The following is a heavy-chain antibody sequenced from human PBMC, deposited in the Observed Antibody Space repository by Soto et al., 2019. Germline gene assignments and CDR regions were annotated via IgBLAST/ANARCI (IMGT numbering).Heavy chain of an antibody. CDR3: ARGRASGSYYLLDY. J-gene: IGHJ4*02. Sequence: VGSVKVSCKASGDTFTTYDINWVRQATGHGLEWMGWINPNSGNIGYAQRFQGRVTMTRDTAIRTAYMEVSSLRSDDTAVYYCARGRASGSYYLLDYWGQGTLVTVS. V-gene: IGHV1-8*01. CDR1: GDTFTTYD. D-gene: IGHD3-10*01. CDR2: INPNSGNI.